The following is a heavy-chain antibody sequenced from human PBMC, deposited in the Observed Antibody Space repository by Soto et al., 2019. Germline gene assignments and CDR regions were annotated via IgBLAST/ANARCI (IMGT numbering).Heavy chain of an antibody. CDR2: IYYNGST. D-gene: IGHD2-15*01. CDR1: GGSISSRSYF. Sequence: SETLSLTCAVSGGSISSRSYFWGWIRQSPGKGLEWIGTIYYNGSTYYNPSLKSRVTLSVDTSRNHFSLKLTSVTASDTALYYCARQRVVPATPTNWFDPWGQGTLVTVSS. V-gene: IGHV4-39*01. J-gene: IGHJ5*02. CDR3: ARQRVVPATPTNWFDP.